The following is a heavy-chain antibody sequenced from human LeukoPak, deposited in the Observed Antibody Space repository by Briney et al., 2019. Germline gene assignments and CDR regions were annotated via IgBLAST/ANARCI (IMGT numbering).Heavy chain of an antibody. V-gene: IGHV3-33*01. CDR1: GITLSTYV. CDR3: ATENKEYDFDY. J-gene: IGHJ4*02. D-gene: IGHD6-6*01. Sequence: GGSLRLSCAASGITLSTYVMHWVRQAPGKGLEWVALIWYDGSIENYADFVKGRFTISRDNSMNTLYLQMNSLRAEDTAIYYCATENKEYDFDYWGQGTLVTVSS. CDR2: IWYDGSIE.